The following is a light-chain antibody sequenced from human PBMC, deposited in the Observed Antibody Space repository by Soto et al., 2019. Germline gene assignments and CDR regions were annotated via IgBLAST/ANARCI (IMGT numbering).Light chain of an antibody. Sequence: EIVLTQSPGTLSLSPGESATLSCRASQSVSSTYLAWYQQKPGQAPRLLIYGASSRATGIPDRFSGSGSGTDLTLTISRLEPDDFAVYYCQQYGTTFGQGTKVEIK. CDR3: QQYGTT. J-gene: IGKJ1*01. V-gene: IGKV3-20*01. CDR2: GAS. CDR1: QSVSSTY.